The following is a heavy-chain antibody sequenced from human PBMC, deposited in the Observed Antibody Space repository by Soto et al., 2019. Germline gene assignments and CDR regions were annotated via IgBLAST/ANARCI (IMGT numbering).Heavy chain of an antibody. CDR2: IYYSGST. CDR3: ARGRLERQNNLYDS. D-gene: IGHD1-1*01. CDR1: GGSVSSDSHY. J-gene: IGHJ5*01. Sequence: PWETLSLTCTVSGGSVSSDSHYWSWIRQPPGKGLEWIGYIYYSGSTNNNPSLKSRVTMSVDLPNNQLSLRLSSVTAADTAVYYCARGRLERQNNLYDSWGQGTLVTVSS. V-gene: IGHV4-61*01.